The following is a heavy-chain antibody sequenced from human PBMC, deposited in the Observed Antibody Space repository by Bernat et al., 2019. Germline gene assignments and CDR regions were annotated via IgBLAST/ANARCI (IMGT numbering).Heavy chain of an antibody. CDR3: AREGYYGSGLYYFDY. Sequence: QVQVQESGPGLMKPSETLSLTCTVSGGSISSGGYYWSWIRQHPGKGLEWIGYIYYSGSTYYNPSLKSRVTISVDTSKNQFSLKLSSVTAADTAVYYCAREGYYGSGLYYFDYWGQGTLVTVSS. CDR2: IYYSGST. J-gene: IGHJ4*02. D-gene: IGHD3-10*01. CDR1: GGSISSGGYY. V-gene: IGHV4-31*03.